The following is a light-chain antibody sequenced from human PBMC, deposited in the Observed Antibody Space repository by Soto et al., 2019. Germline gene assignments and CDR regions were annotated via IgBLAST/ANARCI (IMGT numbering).Light chain of an antibody. CDR1: QSISSW. V-gene: IGKV1-5*03. CDR3: QQYNSWT. Sequence: DIQMTQSPSTLSASVGDRVTITCRASQSISSWLAWYQQKPGKAPKLLIYKASSLESGVPSRFSGSGSGTEFTLTISSLQRDDFATYYCQQYNSWTFGQGTKVEIK. J-gene: IGKJ1*01. CDR2: KAS.